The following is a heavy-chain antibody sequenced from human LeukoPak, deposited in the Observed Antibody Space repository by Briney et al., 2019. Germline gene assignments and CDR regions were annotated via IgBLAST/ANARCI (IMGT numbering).Heavy chain of an antibody. V-gene: IGHV3-30-3*01. D-gene: IGHD2-21*02. J-gene: IGHJ4*02. CDR3: ARECGGDCYYYFDY. CDR1: GFTFSSYA. CDR2: ISYDGSNK. Sequence: PGRSLRLSCAASGFTFSSYAMHWVRQAPGKGLEWVAVISYDGSNKYYADSVKGRFTISRDNSKNTLYLQMNSLRAEDTAVYYCARECGGDCYYYFDYWGQGTLVTVSS.